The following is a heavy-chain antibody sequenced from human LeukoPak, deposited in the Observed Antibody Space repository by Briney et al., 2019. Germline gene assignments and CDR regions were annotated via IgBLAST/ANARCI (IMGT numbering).Heavy chain of an antibody. D-gene: IGHD3-10*01. V-gene: IGHV4-4*02. CDR1: GGSISSSNW. Sequence: ETSETLSLTCAVSGGSISSSNWWSWVRQPPGKGLEWLGEIYHSGSTNYNPSLKSRVTISVDKSKNQFSLKLSSVTAADTAVYYCARRCIQYYYGSGSYSNWFDPWGQGTLVTVSS. CDR2: IYHSGST. CDR3: ARRCIQYYYGSGSYSNWFDP. J-gene: IGHJ5*02.